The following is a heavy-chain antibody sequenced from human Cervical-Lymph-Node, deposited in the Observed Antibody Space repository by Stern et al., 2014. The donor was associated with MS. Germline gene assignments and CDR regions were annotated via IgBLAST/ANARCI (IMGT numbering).Heavy chain of an antibody. V-gene: IGHV1-46*03. CDR2: INPSGGST. CDR1: GYTFTSYY. Sequence: QVQLVQSGAEVKKPGASVKVSCKASGYTFTSYYMHWVRQAPGQGLEWMGIINPSGGSTSYAQKFQGRVPMTRDTSTSTVYMELSSLRSEDTAVYYCAKGITGTTLDYWGQGTLVTVSS. D-gene: IGHD1-20*01. CDR3: AKGITGTTLDY. J-gene: IGHJ4*02.